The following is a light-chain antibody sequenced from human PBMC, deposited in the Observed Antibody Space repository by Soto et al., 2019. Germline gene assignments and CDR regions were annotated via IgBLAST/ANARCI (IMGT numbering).Light chain of an antibody. V-gene: IGLV2-14*01. CDR2: EVY. CDR3: ISYRPNTSTHWV. J-gene: IGLJ3*02. CDR1: NTDVGGYDR. Sequence: QSALTQPASVSGSPGQSITISCIGTNTDVGGYDRVSWYQHHPGKAPKMLIFEVYNRPSGISDRVSGSKSGDTASLTSSGLQAEDEAYYYCISYRPNTSTHWVLGGGTKRTLL.